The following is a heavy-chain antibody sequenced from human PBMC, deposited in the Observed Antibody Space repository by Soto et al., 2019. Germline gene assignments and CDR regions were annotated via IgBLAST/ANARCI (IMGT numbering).Heavy chain of an antibody. V-gene: IGHV3-9*01. D-gene: IGHD4-4*01. Sequence: QLVESGGGLVQPGRSLRLSCAASGFTFDDYAMHWVRQPPGKGLELVSGISWSGENMAHADSVKVRFITSRDNVKISLYLQMNSLRVEDTALYHCVKVSYSSLTTLGSAFDVWGQGTRVTVS. CDR3: VKVSYSSLTTLGSAFDV. CDR1: GFTFDDYA. CDR2: ISWSGENM. J-gene: IGHJ3*01.